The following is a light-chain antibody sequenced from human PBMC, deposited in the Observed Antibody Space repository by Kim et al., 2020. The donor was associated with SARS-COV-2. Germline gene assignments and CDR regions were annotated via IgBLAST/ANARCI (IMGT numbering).Light chain of an antibody. CDR2: GND. V-gene: IGLV1-40*01. CDR1: SSNIGAGFD. CDR3: QSYDTSLSGYV. J-gene: IGLJ1*01. Sequence: RVTISCTGSSSNIGAGFDVHWYQHLPGTAPKRLIYGNDNRPSGVPDRFSGSKSGTSASLAITGLQAEDEADYYCQSYDTSLSGYVFGTGTKVTVL.